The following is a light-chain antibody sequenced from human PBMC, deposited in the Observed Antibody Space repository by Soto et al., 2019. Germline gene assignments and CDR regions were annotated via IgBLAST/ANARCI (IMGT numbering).Light chain of an antibody. CDR2: ADS. J-gene: IGKJ1*01. CDR1: QSVSGY. CDR3: QQYNDWPPT. Sequence: EIVLTQSPATLSLSPGETATLSCRASQSVSGYIGWYQQKPGQAPRLLIYADSNRATGIPARFSGSGSGTEFTLSIGSLQSEDFAVYYCQQYNDWPPTFGQGTKVDI. V-gene: IGKV3D-15*01.